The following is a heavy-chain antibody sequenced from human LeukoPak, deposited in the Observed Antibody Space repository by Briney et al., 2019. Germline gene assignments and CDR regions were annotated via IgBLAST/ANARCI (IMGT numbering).Heavy chain of an antibody. CDR2: ISAYNGNT. V-gene: IGHV1-18*01. J-gene: IGHJ4*02. D-gene: IGHD3-10*01. CDR1: GGTFSSYA. Sequence: GASVKVSCKASGGTFSSYAISWVRQAPGQGLEWMGWISAYNGNTNYAQKLQGRVTMTTDTSTSTAYMELRSLRSDDTAVYYCARDLGKGSYFDYWGQGTLVTVSS. CDR3: ARDLGKGSYFDY.